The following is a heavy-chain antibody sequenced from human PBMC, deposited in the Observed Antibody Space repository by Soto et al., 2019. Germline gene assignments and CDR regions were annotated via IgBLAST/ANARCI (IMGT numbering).Heavy chain of an antibody. J-gene: IGHJ6*02. D-gene: IGHD3-22*01. CDR3: AREYYYDSSGYYSLDLYYYYYGMDV. CDR2: IIPIFGTA. Sequence: GASVKVSCKASGGTFSSYAISWVRQAPGQGLEWMGGIIPIFGTANYAQKFQGRVTITADESTSTAYMELSSLRSEDTAVYYCAREYYYDSSGYYSLDLYYYYYGMDVWGQGTTVTVSS. V-gene: IGHV1-69*13. CDR1: GGTFSSYA.